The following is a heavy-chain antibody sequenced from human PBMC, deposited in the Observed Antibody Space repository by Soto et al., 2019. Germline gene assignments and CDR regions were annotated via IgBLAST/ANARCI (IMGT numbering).Heavy chain of an antibody. CDR3: AKGGYRFGYAHDFYSDF. CDR1: GFTFSNYA. CDR2: ISGSGGST. Sequence: EVQLLDSGGGLVQPGGSLRLSCTASGFTFSNYAMTWVRQAPGKGLQWVSAISGSGGSTYYADSVKGRFTIYRDNSKNTLYLQMNSLRAVDTAVYYCAKGGYRFGYAHDFYSDFWGQGTLITVSS. D-gene: IGHD5-18*01. V-gene: IGHV3-23*01. J-gene: IGHJ4*02.